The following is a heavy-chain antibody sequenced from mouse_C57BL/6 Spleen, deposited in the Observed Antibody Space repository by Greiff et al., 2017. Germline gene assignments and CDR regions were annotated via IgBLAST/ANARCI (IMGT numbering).Heavy chain of an antibody. CDR3: AKATVVAPDAMDY. D-gene: IGHD1-1*01. V-gene: IGHV1-80*01. CDR1: GYAFSSYW. Sequence: QVHVKQSGAELVKPGASVKISCKASGYAFSSYWMNWVKQRPGKGLEWIGQIYPGDGDTNYNGKFKGKATLTADKSSSTAYMQLSSLTSEDSAVYFCAKATVVAPDAMDYWGQGTSVTVSS. J-gene: IGHJ4*01. CDR2: IYPGDGDT.